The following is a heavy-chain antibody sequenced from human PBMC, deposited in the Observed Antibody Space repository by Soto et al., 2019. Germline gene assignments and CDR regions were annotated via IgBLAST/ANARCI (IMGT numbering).Heavy chain of an antibody. Sequence: GGSLRLSCAASGFTFSIFAMSWVRQSLGKGLEWVSTISGSGGSTYYADAVKGRFTISRDNSMGTLYLQMKSLRVEDTAIYYCAKEVSLGSTVDLGYWGQGALVTVSS. CDR1: GFTFSIFA. J-gene: IGHJ4*02. V-gene: IGHV3-23*01. D-gene: IGHD7-27*01. CDR3: AKEVSLGSTVDLGY. CDR2: ISGSGGST.